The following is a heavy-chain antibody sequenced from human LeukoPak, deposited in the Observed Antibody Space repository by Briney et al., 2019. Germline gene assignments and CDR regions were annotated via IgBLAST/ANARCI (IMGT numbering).Heavy chain of an antibody. CDR2: VYYSGST. CDR1: GDSISSYY. Sequence: SETLSLTCTVSGDSISSYYWRWLRQPPGKGLEWIGYVYYSGSTNYNPSLKSRVTISVDTSKNQFSVKLSSVTAADTAVYYCARDYGDYAWFDPWGQGTLVTVSS. D-gene: IGHD4-17*01. CDR3: ARDYGDYAWFDP. V-gene: IGHV4-59*01. J-gene: IGHJ5*02.